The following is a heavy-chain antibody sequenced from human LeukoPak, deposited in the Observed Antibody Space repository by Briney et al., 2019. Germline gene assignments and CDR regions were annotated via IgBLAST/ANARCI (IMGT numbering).Heavy chain of an antibody. D-gene: IGHD5-12*01. V-gene: IGHV3-11*01. CDR1: GFSFSDYY. Sequence: PGGSLRLSCAASGFSFSDYYMSWIRQAPGKGLEWGSYISSSGTTIYYADSVKGRFTISRDNAKNSLYLQMNSLRAEDTAVYYCARNRGYGGYDSDYWGQGTLVTVSS. CDR2: ISSSGTTI. CDR3: ARNRGYGGYDSDY. J-gene: IGHJ4*02.